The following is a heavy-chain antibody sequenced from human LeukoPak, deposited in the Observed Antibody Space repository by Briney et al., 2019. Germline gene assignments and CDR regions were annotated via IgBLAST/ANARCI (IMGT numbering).Heavy chain of an antibody. J-gene: IGHJ3*02. V-gene: IGHV3-23*01. CDR3: ARTRDDAFDI. Sequence: GGSLRLSCAASGFTFSNYAMSWVRQAPGKGLEWVSGISGSADITYDASSVKGRFTVSRDNSKNTLYPQMNSLRAEDTAVYYCARTRDDAFDIWGQGTMVTVSS. CDR1: GFTFSNYA. CDR2: ISGSADIT.